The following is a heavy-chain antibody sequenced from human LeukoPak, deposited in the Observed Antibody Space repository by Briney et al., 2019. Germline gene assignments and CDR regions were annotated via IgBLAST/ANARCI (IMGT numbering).Heavy chain of an antibody. CDR2: IKSDGSST. CDR3: ARDRGYTQDY. Sequence: GGSLRLSCAASGFTFSTYWMHWVRQAPGKGLVWVSHIKSDGSSTSYADSVKGRFNISRDNAKNTLYLQMNSLRAEDTAVYFCARDRGYTQDYWGQGTLVTVSS. D-gene: IGHD5-12*01. J-gene: IGHJ4*02. CDR1: GFTFSTYW. V-gene: IGHV3-74*01.